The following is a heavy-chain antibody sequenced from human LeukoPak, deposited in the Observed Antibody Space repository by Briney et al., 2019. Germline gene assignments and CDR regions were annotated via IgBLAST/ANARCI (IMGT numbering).Heavy chain of an antibody. J-gene: IGHJ6*03. Sequence: SVKVSCKASGGTFSSYAISWVRQAPGQGLEWMGGIIPIFGTATYAQKFQGRVTITTDESTSTAYMELSSLRSEDTAVYYCARSPATRGKYYYYYYMDVWGKGTTVTVSS. D-gene: IGHD3-16*01. CDR3: ARSPATRGKYYYYYYMDV. CDR2: IIPIFGTA. CDR1: GGTFSSYA. V-gene: IGHV1-69*05.